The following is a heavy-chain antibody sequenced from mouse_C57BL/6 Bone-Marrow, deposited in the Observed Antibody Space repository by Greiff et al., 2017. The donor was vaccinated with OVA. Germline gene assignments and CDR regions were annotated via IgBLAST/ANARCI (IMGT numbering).Heavy chain of an antibody. V-gene: IGHV1-78*01. CDR1: GYTFTDHT. Sequence: VQLQQSDAELVKPGASVKISYKVSGYTFTDHTIHWMKQRPEQGLEWIGYIYPRDGSTKYNEKFKGKATLTADKSSSTAYMQLNSLTSEDSAVYFCAREVDDYDDAMDYWGQGTSVTVSS. CDR3: AREVDDYDDAMDY. J-gene: IGHJ4*01. CDR2: IYPRDGST. D-gene: IGHD2-4*01.